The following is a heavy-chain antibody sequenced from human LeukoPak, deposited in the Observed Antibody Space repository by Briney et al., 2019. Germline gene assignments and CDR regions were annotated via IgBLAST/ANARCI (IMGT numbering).Heavy chain of an antibody. CDR3: SYLDY. V-gene: IGHV3-30*02. CDR2: IRYDGSNK. Sequence: PGGSLRLSCAASGFTFSSYGMHWVRQAPGKGLEWVAFIRYDGSNKYYADSVQGRFTISRDNSKNSLYLQICVRDNVENFYGSGSYLDYWGQGTLVTVSS. D-gene: IGHD3-10*01. CDR1: GFTFSSYG. J-gene: IGHJ4*02.